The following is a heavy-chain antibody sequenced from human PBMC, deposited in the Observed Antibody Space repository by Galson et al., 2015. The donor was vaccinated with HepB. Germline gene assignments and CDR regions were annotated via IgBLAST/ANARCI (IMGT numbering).Heavy chain of an antibody. V-gene: IGHV3-30-3*01. CDR1: GFSFNYFP. CDR2: ISYTGSYT. D-gene: IGHD4-11*01. CDR3: VRPRGAGAVDYQNWYFDL. Sequence: SLRLSCAVSGFSFNYFPMYWVRQAPGKGLEWVAVISYTGSYTGYADFGRGRFTISRDNSKNALYLQMNSLRVDDTALYYCVRPRGAGAVDYQNWYFDLWGRGTLVTGSS. J-gene: IGHJ2*01.